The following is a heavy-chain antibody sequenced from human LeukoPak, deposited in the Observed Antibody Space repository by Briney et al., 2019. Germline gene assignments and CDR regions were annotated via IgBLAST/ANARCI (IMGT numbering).Heavy chain of an antibody. D-gene: IGHD2-21*02. J-gene: IGHJ4*02. Sequence: GGSLRLSCAASGFTFSSYAMSWVRQAPGKGLEWVSAISGSGGSTYYADSVKGRFTISRDNSKNTLYLQMNSLRAEDTAVYYCATQLIVVVTATDYWGQGTLVTVSS. CDR3: ATQLIVVVTATDY. CDR1: GFTFSSYA. CDR2: ISGSGGST. V-gene: IGHV3-23*01.